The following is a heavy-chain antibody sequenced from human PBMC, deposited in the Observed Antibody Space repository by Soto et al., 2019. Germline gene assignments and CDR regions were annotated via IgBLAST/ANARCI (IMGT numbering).Heavy chain of an antibody. Sequence: QVQLQQWGAGLLKPSETLSLTCAVYGGSFSGYYWSWIRQPPGKGLEWIGEINHSGSTNYNPSLKRRVTISVDTSKNQFSLKLSSVTAADTAVYYCARGKRVRGILFSMDVWGKGTTVTVSS. J-gene: IGHJ6*03. V-gene: IGHV4-34*01. CDR3: ARGKRVRGILFSMDV. CDR2: INHSGST. CDR1: GGSFSGYY. D-gene: IGHD3-10*01.